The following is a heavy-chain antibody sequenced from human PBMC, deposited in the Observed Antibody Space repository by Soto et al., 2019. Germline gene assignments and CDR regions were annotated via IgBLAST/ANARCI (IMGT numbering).Heavy chain of an antibody. J-gene: IGHJ5*02. Sequence: PGGSLRLSCAASGFTFSSYSMNWVRQAPGKGLEWVSYISSSSSTIYYADSVKGRFTISRDNAKNSLYLQMNSLRDEDTAVYYCARDSVAGMGNWFDPWGQGTLVTVSS. CDR3: ARDSVAGMGNWFDP. CDR2: ISSSSSTI. V-gene: IGHV3-48*02. D-gene: IGHD6-19*01. CDR1: GFTFSSYS.